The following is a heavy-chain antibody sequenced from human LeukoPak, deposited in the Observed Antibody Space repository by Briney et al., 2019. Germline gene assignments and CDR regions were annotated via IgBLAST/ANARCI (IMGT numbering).Heavy chain of an antibody. V-gene: IGHV1-46*01. CDR1: GYRFTRHY. CDR2: INPSGSWT. J-gene: IGHJ5*02. Sequence: ASVKVSCTASGYRFTRHYMHWVRQAPGQGLEWLGVINPSGSWTLYAQKFQGRISMTRDMSTTTDYMELSSLISEDTAVYYCARDNSVGDIAWWFDPWGQGTLVVVSS. D-gene: IGHD3-16*02. CDR3: ARDNSVGDIAWWFDP.